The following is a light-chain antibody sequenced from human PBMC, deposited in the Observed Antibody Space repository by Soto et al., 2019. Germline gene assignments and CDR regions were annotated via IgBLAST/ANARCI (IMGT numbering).Light chain of an antibody. Sequence: DIQMTQSPSSLSASVGDRVTITCRASQSISSYLNLYQQKPGKAPKLLIYAASSLQSGVPSRFSGSGSGTDFTLTISSLQPEYFATYYCQQSYSTPLTFGGGTKVEIK. J-gene: IGKJ4*01. CDR1: QSISSY. CDR3: QQSYSTPLT. CDR2: AAS. V-gene: IGKV1-39*01.